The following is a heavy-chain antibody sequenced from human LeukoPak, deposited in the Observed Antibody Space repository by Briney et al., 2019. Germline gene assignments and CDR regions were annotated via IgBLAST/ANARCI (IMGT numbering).Heavy chain of an antibody. J-gene: IGHJ4*02. CDR1: GFTFNTYT. CDR2: ISGSSGII. V-gene: IGHV3-48*01. D-gene: IGHD3-22*01. CDR3: ARGSTYYDSSGQVPFDY. Sequence: GGSLRLSCAASGFTFNTYTMNWVRQAPGKGLEWVSYISGSSGIIDYADSVRGRFTISRDNAKNSLYLQMNSLRAEDTAVYYCARGSTYYDSSGQVPFDYWGQGTLVTVSS.